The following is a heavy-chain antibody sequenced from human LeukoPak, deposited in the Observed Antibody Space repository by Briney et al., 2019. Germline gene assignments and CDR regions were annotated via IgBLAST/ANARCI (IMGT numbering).Heavy chain of an antibody. J-gene: IGHJ2*01. Sequence: GGSLRLSCAASGXTFSGYWMHWVRLPPGKGLVWVSRITGDGSSTTYADSVKGRFTISRDNAKNTLYLQMISLRAEDTAVYYCARDTGWYFDLWGRGTLVTVSS. CDR3: ARDTGWYFDL. CDR1: GXTFSGYW. V-gene: IGHV3-74*01. D-gene: IGHD4-17*01. CDR2: ITGDGSST.